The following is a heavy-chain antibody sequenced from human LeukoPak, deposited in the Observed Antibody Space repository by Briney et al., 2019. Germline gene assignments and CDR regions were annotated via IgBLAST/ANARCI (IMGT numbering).Heavy chain of an antibody. CDR1: GFTFDDYA. CDR3: ANSPVMYYYDSSGYYPDY. CDR2: ISWNSGSI. D-gene: IGHD3-22*01. V-gene: IGHV3-9*01. Sequence: PGRSLRLSCAASGFTFDDYAMHWVRQAPGKGLEWVSGISWNSGSIGYADSVKGRFTISRDNSKNTLYLQMNSLRAEDTAVYYCANSPVMYYYDSSGYYPDYWGQGTLVTVSS. J-gene: IGHJ4*02.